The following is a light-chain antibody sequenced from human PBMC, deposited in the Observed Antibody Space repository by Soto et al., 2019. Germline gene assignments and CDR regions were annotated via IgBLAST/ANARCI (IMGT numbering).Light chain of an antibody. CDR3: SPHVGNNNPYV. CDR1: SSDIGGYNF. J-gene: IGLJ1*01. Sequence: QSALSQPPSASGSPGQSVAISCTGTSSDIGGYNFVSWYQQHPGKAPKLMIYEVTKRPSGVPDRFSGSKSGNTATLIVSGLQAADEAGYYCSPHVGNNNPYVFGTGTKVNVL. V-gene: IGLV2-8*01. CDR2: EVT.